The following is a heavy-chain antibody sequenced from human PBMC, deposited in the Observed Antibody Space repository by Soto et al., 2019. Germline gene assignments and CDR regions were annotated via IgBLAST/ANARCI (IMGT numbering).Heavy chain of an antibody. CDR1: GGTLSSHS. D-gene: IGHD3-22*01. V-gene: IGHV1-69*02. Sequence: GASVKVSCKASGGTLSSHSITWVRQAPGQGLEWVGRIITFLGKPNFAQKFQGRVTLTADRSTNTAYMELTSLTSDDTAVYYCARSPPPYYYDSSGTYYYGMDVWGQGTTVTVSS. CDR2: IITFLGKP. J-gene: IGHJ6*02. CDR3: ARSPPPYYYDSSGTYYYGMDV.